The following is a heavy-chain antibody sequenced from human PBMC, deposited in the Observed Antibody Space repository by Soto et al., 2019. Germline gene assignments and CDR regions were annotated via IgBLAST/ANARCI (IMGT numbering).Heavy chain of an antibody. V-gene: IGHV1-2*04. D-gene: IGHD2-8*01. CDR2: INPKSGGT. CDR3: ARGDSTDCSNGVCSFFYHHDMDV. J-gene: IGHJ6*02. CDR1: GYTFFTYD. Sequence: ASVKVSCKASGYTFFTYDISWVRQAPGQGLEWLGRINPKSGGTSTAQKFQGWVTMTTDTSISTASMELTRLTSDDTAIYYCARGDSTDCSNGVCSFFYHHDMDVWGQGTTVTVSS.